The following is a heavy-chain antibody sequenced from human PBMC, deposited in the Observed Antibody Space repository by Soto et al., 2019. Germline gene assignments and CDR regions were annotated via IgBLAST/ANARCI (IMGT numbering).Heavy chain of an antibody. J-gene: IGHJ6*03. CDR3: ARTLDYGHMDV. D-gene: IGHD3-16*01. CDR2: IYRSGST. CDR1: GDSVRNQY. Sequence: PSETLSLTCTVSGDSVRNQYWSWIRRPPGRGLEWIGYIYRSGSTKYNPSIKSRHTISVDTSKNQFSLKLSSVTAADTAVYYCARTLDYGHMDVWGKGTTVTVSS. V-gene: IGHV4-4*09.